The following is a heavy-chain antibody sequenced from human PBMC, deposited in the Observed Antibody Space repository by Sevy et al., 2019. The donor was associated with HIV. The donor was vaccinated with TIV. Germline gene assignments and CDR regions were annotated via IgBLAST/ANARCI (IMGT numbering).Heavy chain of an antibody. D-gene: IGHD2-15*01. J-gene: IGHJ4*02. Sequence: ASGKVSCKASGYTFTNYAIHWVRQAPGQKLEWMGRINVGNGNTLSQKFQDRATFTRDTSASTAYMQLSSLRSEDTAVYYCARGEFCSGSSCYSEFFDYWGQGALVTVSS. V-gene: IGHV1-3*01. CDR3: ARGEFCSGSSCYSEFFDY. CDR2: INVGNGNT. CDR1: GYTFTNYA.